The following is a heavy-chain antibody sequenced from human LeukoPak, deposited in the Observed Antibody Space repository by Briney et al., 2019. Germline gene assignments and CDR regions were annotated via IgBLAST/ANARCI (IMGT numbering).Heavy chain of an antibody. J-gene: IGHJ3*02. CDR1: GFTFSNAW. CDR3: TTDLEESGAFDI. CDR2: IKSKTDGGTT. D-gene: IGHD1-1*01. Sequence: PGGSLRLSXAASGFTFSNAWMSWVRQTPGKGLEWVGRIKSKTDGGTTDYAAPVKGRFTISRDDSKNTLYLQMNSLKTEDTAVYYCTTDLEESGAFDIWGQGTMVTVSS. V-gene: IGHV3-15*01.